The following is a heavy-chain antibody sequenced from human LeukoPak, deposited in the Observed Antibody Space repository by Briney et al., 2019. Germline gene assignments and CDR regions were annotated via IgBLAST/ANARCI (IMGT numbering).Heavy chain of an antibody. CDR3: ARGSSGYDAYDY. CDR2: INPSGGST. V-gene: IGHV1-46*01. Sequence: ASVKVSCKASGYTFTSYYMHWVRQAPGQGLEWMGIINPSGGSTSYAQQFQGRVTMTRDTSTSTVYMDLSSLGSEDTAVYYCARGSSGYDAYDYWGQGTLVTVSS. CDR1: GYTFTSYY. J-gene: IGHJ4*02. D-gene: IGHD5-12*01.